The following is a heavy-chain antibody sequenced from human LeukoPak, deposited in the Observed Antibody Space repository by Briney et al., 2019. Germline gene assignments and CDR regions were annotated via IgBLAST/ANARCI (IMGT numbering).Heavy chain of an antibody. V-gene: IGHV3-53*01. Sequence: GGSLRLSCAASGFIVSNNYMSWVRRAPGKGLEWVSAMYSGGNTYYADSVKGRFTISRDNSKNTLYLQMNSLRAEDTAVYYCAKDYYYDSSGSLDYWGQGTLVTVSS. CDR3: AKDYYYDSSGSLDY. CDR1: GFIVSNNY. J-gene: IGHJ4*02. CDR2: MYSGGNT. D-gene: IGHD3-22*01.